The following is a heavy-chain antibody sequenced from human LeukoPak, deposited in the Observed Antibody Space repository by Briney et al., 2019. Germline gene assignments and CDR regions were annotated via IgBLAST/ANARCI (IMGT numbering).Heavy chain of an antibody. V-gene: IGHV7-4-1*02. J-gene: IGHJ6*03. CDR2: INTNTGNP. CDR1: GYTFTSYA. Sequence: GASVKVSCKASGYTFTSYAMNWVRQAPGQGLEWMGWINTNTGNPTYAQGFTGRFVFSLDTSVSTAYLQISSLKAEDTAVYYCARDGYCSSTSCYPYYYYYMDVWGKGTTVTVSS. CDR3: ARDGYCSSTSCYPYYYYYMDV. D-gene: IGHD2-2*03.